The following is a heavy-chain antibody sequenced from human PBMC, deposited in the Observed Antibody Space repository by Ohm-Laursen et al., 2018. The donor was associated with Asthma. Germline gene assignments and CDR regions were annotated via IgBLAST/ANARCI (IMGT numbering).Heavy chain of an antibody. CDR3: AKGLAAAVDYGMDV. D-gene: IGHD6-13*01. Sequence: SLRLSCAASGFTFDDYAMHWVRQAPGKGLEWVSGISWNSGSIGYEDSVKGRFTISRDNAKNSLYLRMDSLRVEDTALYYCAKGLAAAVDYGMDVWGQGTTVTVSS. J-gene: IGHJ6*02. CDR1: GFTFDDYA. V-gene: IGHV3-9*01. CDR2: ISWNSGSI.